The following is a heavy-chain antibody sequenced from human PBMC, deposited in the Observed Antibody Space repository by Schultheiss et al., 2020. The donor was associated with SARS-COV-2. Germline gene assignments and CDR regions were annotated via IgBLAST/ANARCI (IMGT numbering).Heavy chain of an antibody. CDR2: IYYSGST. V-gene: IGHV4-59*12. J-gene: IGHJ3*02. CDR3: ARVLGGIAAAGTAFDI. D-gene: IGHD6-13*01. Sequence: GSLRLSCTVSGGSIRSYYWIWIRQPPGKGLEWIGYIYYSGSTYYNPSLKSRVTISVDTSKNQFSLKLSSVTAADTAVYYCARVLGGIAAAGTAFDIWGQGTMVTVSS. CDR1: GGSIRSYY.